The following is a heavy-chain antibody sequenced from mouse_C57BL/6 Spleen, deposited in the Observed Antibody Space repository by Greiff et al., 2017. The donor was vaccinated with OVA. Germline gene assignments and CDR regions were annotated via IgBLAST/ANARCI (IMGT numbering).Heavy chain of an antibody. J-gene: IGHJ2*01. CDR3: ARGPNYFDY. Sequence: DVHLVESGGDLVKPGGSLKLSCAASGYTFSSYGMSWVRQTPDKRLEWVATISSGGSYTYYPDSVKGRFTISRDNAKNTLYLQMSSLKSEDTAMYYCARGPNYFDYWGQGTTLTVSS. CDR1: GYTFSSYG. CDR2: ISSGGSYT. V-gene: IGHV5-6*01.